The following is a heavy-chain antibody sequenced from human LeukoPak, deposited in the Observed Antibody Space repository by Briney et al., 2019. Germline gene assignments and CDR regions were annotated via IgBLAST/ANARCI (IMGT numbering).Heavy chain of an antibody. D-gene: IGHD5-18*01. CDR2: IYSGGST. J-gene: IGHJ6*02. CDR3: ARGSARLYYYYGMDV. Sequence: GGSLRLSCAASGFTVSINYMSWVRQAPGKGLEWVSVIYSGGSTYYADSVKGRFTISRDNSKNTLYLQMNSLRAEDTAVYYCARGSARLYYYYGMDVWGQGTTVTVSS. CDR1: GFTVSINY. V-gene: IGHV3-66*01.